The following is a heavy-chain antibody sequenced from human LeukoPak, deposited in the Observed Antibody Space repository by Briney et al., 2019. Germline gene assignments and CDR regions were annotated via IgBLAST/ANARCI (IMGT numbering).Heavy chain of an antibody. CDR1: GGTFSSYA. CDR2: IIPIFGTA. J-gene: IGHJ4*02. CDR3: ARDPYYYDSSGYPRGGEFDY. D-gene: IGHD3-22*01. Sequence: SVKVSCKASGGTFSSYAISWVRQAPGQGLEWMGRIIPIFGTANYAQMFQGRVTITTDESTSTAYMELSSLRSGDTAVYYCARDPYYYDSSGYPRGGEFDYWGQGTLVTVSS. V-gene: IGHV1-69*05.